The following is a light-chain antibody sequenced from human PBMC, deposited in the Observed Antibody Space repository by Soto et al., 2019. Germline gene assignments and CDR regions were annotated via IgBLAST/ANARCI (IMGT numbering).Light chain of an antibody. CDR1: SSDVGGYNY. Sequence: QSALTQPPSASGSPGQSVTISCTGTSSDVGGYNYVSWYQQHPGKAPKLIISEVSKRPSGVPDRFSGSKSGNTASLTVSGLQAEDEADYYCTSNAGSNTYVLGTGTKVTVL. J-gene: IGLJ1*01. CDR2: EVS. CDR3: TSNAGSNTYV. V-gene: IGLV2-8*01.